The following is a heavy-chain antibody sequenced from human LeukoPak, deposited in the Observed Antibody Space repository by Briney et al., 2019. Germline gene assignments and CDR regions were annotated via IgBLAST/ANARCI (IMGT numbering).Heavy chain of an antibody. CDR2: INHSGYT. Sequence: SETLSLTCAVSGVSFNDYYWSWVRQTPGKGLEWIGEINHSGYTNDSPSLKSRVTLSIDTSRKQFSLNLRSVTVADTGIYYCTRMTAGHDYWGQGTLVTVSS. CDR1: GVSFNDYY. V-gene: IGHV4-34*01. CDR3: TRMTAGHDY. D-gene: IGHD2-21*02. J-gene: IGHJ4*02.